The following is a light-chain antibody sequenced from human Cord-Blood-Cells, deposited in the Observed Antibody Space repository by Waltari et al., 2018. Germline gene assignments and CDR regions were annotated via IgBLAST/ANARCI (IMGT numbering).Light chain of an antibody. Sequence: QSALTQPPSVSGSPGQSATIHCPGTSRHVGCFNYVSWYQQPPGKAPKRMIYGVSKRPSGVPDRFSGSKSGNTASLTISGLQAEDEADYCCCSYAGSYTWVFGGGTKLTVL. V-gene: IGLV2-11*01. CDR3: CSYAGSYTWV. J-gene: IGLJ3*02. CDR1: SRHVGCFNY. CDR2: GVS.